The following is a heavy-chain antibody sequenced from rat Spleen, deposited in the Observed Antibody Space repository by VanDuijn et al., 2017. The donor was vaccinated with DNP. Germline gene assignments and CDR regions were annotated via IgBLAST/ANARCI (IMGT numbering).Heavy chain of an antibody. CDR1: RITFSDHN. D-gene: IGHD1-4*01. J-gene: IGHJ2*01. Sequence: EVQLVESGGGLVQPGRSLKLSCAVSRITFSDHNMAWVRQAPKKGLEWVATISSDGSDTYYRDSVKGRCTISRDNAKSTLYLQMDSLRSEDTATYYCAGRPPPTRGPFDYWGQGVTVTVSS. CDR2: ISSDGSDT. CDR3: AGRPPPTRGPFDY. V-gene: IGHV5-7*01.